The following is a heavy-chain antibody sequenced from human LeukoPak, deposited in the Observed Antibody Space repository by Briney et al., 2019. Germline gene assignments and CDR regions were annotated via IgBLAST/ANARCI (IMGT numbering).Heavy chain of an antibody. CDR1: GYRFTDYA. CDR2: INTNAGNP. J-gene: IGHJ4*02. Sequence: ASVKVSCKASGYRFTDYAINWVRQAPGQGLEWMGWINTNAGNPTYARGFTGRFVFSLDTSVSTAYLQISSLKAEDTAVYYCAREQNKYSLTSGADNGGEGPRVTFSS. CDR3: AREQNKYSLTSGADN. V-gene: IGHV7-4-1*02. D-gene: IGHD3-10*01.